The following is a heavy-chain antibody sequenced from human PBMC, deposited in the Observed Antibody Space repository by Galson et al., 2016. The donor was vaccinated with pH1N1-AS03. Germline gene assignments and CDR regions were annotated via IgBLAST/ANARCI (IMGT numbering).Heavy chain of an antibody. CDR1: GFTFNTYA. CDR2: ISADGINT. J-gene: IGHJ3*01. D-gene: IGHD1-1*01. V-gene: IGHV3-23*01. Sequence: SLRLSCAASGFTFNTYAMNWVRQAPGKELEWVSSISADGINTYYADSLKGRFTISRDNSRNTVSLQMNSLRVEDTAVYYCAKTTGGVSKSGAFDVWGQGTMVTVSS. CDR3: AKTTGGVSKSGAFDV.